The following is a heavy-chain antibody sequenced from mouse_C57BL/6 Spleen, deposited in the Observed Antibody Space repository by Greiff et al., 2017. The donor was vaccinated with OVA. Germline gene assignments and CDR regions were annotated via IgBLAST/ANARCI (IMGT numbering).Heavy chain of an antibody. CDR2: IDPETGGT. Sequence: QVQLQQPGAELVRPGASVTLSCKASGYTFTDYEMHWVKQTPVHGLEWIGAIDPETGGTAYNQKFKGKAILTADKSSSTAYMELRSLTSEDSAVYYCTEGLRPDYYAMDYWGQGTSVTVSS. J-gene: IGHJ4*01. V-gene: IGHV1-15*01. D-gene: IGHD2-2*01. CDR3: TEGLRPDYYAMDY. CDR1: GYTFTDYE.